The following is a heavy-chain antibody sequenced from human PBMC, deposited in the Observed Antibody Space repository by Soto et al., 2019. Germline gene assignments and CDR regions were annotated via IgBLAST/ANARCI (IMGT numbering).Heavy chain of an antibody. Sequence: QEQLVQSGAEVKKPGASVKVSCRASGYIFTDYAMHWARQAPGQRLESMGWINAGNGKTKYPQKFQGRVTITRDTSGSTAYRELSSLKSEDTAVYYCARGRWVATTAGYYLDHWGQGALVTVSS. CDR2: INAGNGKT. V-gene: IGHV1-3*01. J-gene: IGHJ4*02. CDR1: GYIFTDYA. D-gene: IGHD5-12*01. CDR3: ARGRWVATTAGYYLDH.